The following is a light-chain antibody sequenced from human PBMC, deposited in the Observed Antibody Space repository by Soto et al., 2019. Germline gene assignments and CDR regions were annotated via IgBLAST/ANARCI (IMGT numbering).Light chain of an antibody. CDR3: SSYTSRSSYV. J-gene: IGLJ1*01. Sequence: QSVLTQPASVSGSPGQSITISCTGTSSDVGGYNYVSWYQHHPGKAPKLMIYDVSDRPSGVSNRFSGSKSGNTASLTISGLQAEDEAEYYCSSYTSRSSYVFVTGTKVTVL. CDR1: SSDVGGYNY. V-gene: IGLV2-14*03. CDR2: DVS.